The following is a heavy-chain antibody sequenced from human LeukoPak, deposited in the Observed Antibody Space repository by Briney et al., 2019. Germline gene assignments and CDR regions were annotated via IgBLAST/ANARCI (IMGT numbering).Heavy chain of an antibody. CDR3: ARGDSSGYYRWFDP. Sequence: ASVKVSCKASGGTFSSYAISWVRQAPGQGLEWMGRIIPILGIANYAQKFQGRVTITADKSTSTAYMELSSLRSEDTAVYYCARGDSSGYYRWFDPWGQGTLVTVSS. CDR2: IIPILGIA. CDR1: GGTFSSYA. D-gene: IGHD3-22*01. J-gene: IGHJ5*02. V-gene: IGHV1-69*04.